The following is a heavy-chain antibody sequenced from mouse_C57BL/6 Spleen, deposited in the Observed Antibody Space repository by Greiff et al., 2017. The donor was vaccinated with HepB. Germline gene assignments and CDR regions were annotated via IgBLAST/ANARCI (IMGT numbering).Heavy chain of an antibody. J-gene: IGHJ2*01. CDR2: ISYDGSN. CDR3: ARLGQGLFDY. Sequence: DVKLQESGPGLVKPSQSLSLTCSVTGYSITSGYYWNWIRQFPGNKLEWMGYISYDGSNNYNPSLKNRISITRDTSKNQFFLKLNSVTTEDTATYYCARLGQGLFDYWGQGTTLTVSS. D-gene: IGHD3-3*01. CDR1: GYSITSGYY. V-gene: IGHV3-6*01.